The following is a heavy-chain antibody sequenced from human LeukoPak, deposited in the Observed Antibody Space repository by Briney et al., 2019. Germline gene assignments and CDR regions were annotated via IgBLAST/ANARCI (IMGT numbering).Heavy chain of an antibody. CDR1: GFTFDDYA. CDR2: TNWDGGRT. D-gene: IGHD2-21*02. V-gene: IGHV3-20*04. J-gene: IGHJ4*02. CDR3: ARDGLRRPPTPYCGGDCPLDY. Sequence: GGSLRLSCAASGFTFDDYAMSWVRQTPGKGLEWVSGTNWDGGRTGYADSVKGRFTISRDNAKNSLYLQMNSLRVEDTAMYYCARDGLRRPPTPYCGGDCPLDYWGQGTLVSVSS.